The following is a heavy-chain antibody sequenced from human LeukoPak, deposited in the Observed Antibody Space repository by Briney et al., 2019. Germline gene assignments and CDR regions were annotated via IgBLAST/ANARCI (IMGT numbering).Heavy chain of an antibody. CDR1: GFTFSTYA. J-gene: IGHJ4*02. Sequence: PGGSLRLSCAASGFTFSTYAMSWVRQAPGKGLEWVSTISGSGGSTYYADSVKGRFTISRDNSKNTLYLQMNSLRAEDTAVYYCAKDLPYCSSTSCPGDYWGQGTLVTVSS. V-gene: IGHV3-23*01. CDR3: AKDLPYCSSTSCPGDY. CDR2: ISGSGGST. D-gene: IGHD2-2*01.